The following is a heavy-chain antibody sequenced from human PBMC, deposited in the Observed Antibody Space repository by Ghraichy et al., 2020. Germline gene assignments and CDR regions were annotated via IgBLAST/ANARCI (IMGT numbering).Heavy chain of an antibody. D-gene: IGHD2-2*01. J-gene: IGHJ4*02. CDR1: GLTFNIYA. CDR2: ISGSGGNT. V-gene: IGHV3-23*01. CDR3: AKDPVAKADY. Sequence: GGSLRLSCAASGLTFNIYAMSWFRQAQGKGLAWVSLISGSGGNTYYADSVKGRFTISRDNSKNTLYLQMNSLRAEDTAVYYCAKDPVAKADYWGPGTLATVSP.